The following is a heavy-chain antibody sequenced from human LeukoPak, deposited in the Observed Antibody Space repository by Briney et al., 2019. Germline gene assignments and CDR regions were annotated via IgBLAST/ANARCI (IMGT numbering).Heavy chain of an antibody. Sequence: SGESLRLSCAASGFTVSSNYMSWVRQAPGKGLEWVSVIYSGGTTYYADSVKGRFTISRDNSKNTLYLQMNSLRAEDTAVYYCARAGSNYLYFDSWGQGTLVTVSS. CDR2: IYSGGTT. V-gene: IGHV3-53*01. J-gene: IGHJ4*02. CDR3: ARAGSNYLYFDS. CDR1: GFTVSSNY. D-gene: IGHD4-11*01.